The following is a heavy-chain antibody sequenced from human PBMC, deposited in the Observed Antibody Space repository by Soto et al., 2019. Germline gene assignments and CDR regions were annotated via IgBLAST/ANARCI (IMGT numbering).Heavy chain of an antibody. Sequence: SVKVSCKASGGTFSSYTISWVRQAPGQGLEWMGRIIPILGIANYAQKFQGRVTITADKSTSTAYMELSSLRSEDTAVYYCARALTGNWFDPWGQGTLVTVSS. CDR3: ARALTGNWFDP. V-gene: IGHV1-69*02. CDR1: GGTFSSYT. J-gene: IGHJ5*02. D-gene: IGHD3-10*01. CDR2: IIPILGIA.